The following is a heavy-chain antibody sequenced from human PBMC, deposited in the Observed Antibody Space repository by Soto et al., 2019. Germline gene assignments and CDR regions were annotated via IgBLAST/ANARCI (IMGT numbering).Heavy chain of an antibody. CDR3: ATSQKGYNWNYFDH. D-gene: IGHD1-1*01. Sequence: SETLSLTCAVSGGSVSGSYYYWAWLRQSPGKGPECIGSVFHTGFTSYNPSLESRVSVSVDTSKSQFSLKLSAVTASDTAVYYCATSQKGYNWNYFDHWGQGALVTVSS. CDR2: VFHTGFT. CDR1: GGSVSGSYYY. J-gene: IGHJ4*02. V-gene: IGHV4-39*01.